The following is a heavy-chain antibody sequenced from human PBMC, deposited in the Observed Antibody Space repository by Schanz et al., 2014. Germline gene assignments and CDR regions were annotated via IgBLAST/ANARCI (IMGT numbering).Heavy chain of an antibody. CDR3: AKYRGYYRVSGSYRELEY. CDR1: GFTFSDYS. D-gene: IGHD3-10*01. J-gene: IGHJ4*02. CDR2: ISGRDGST. V-gene: IGHV3-23*04. Sequence: EVQLVESGGGWVQPGGSLRLSCAASGFTFSDYSMNWVRQAPGKGPEWVSAISGRDGSTYYADSVRGRFTISRDNSKNTLYLQMNSLRAEDTAVYYCAKYRGYYRVSGSYRELEYWGQGTLVTVSS.